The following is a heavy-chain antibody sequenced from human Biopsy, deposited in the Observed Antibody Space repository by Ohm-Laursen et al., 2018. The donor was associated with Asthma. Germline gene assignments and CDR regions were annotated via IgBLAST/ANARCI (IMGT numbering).Heavy chain of an antibody. J-gene: IGHJ6*02. CDR3: ARAVDYSHYYGIDV. D-gene: IGHD3-10*01. CDR1: GYTFNSAG. V-gene: IGHV1-18*01. Sequence: KVSCKTSGYTFNSAGITWVRQAPGQGLEWMGWISVYNGNTKVAQKLQDRVTMITDTSTSTAYMELRGLRSDDTAVYFCARAVDYSHYYGIDVWGQGTTVTVS. CDR2: ISVYNGNT.